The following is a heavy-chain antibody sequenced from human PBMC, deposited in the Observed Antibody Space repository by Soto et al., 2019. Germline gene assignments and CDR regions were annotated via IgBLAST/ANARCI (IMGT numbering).Heavy chain of an antibody. J-gene: IGHJ5*02. V-gene: IGHV3-9*01. CDR1: GFILGDYG. D-gene: IGHD6-19*01. Sequence: EVLLVESGGGLVQPGRSLRLSCAASGFILGDYGMHWVRQAPGKGLEWVAGISWNSGSIGYADSVQGRFTISRDNAKNSLYLQMNSLRAEDTAFYYCAKDYLTAGYNSGWYDHWGQGALVTVSS. CDR3: AKDYLTAGYNSGWYDH. CDR2: ISWNSGSI.